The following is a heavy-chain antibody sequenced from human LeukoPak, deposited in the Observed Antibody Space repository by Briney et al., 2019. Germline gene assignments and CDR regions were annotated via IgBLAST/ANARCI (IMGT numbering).Heavy chain of an antibody. CDR2: ISTTGSAI. CDR1: GFAFSYSE. D-gene: IGHD6-6*01. J-gene: IGHJ6*02. CDR3: ERVRMSIMDV. V-gene: IGHV3-48*03. Sequence: GGSLRLSCVTSGFAFSYSEMTWVRQAPGKGLEWVSYISTTGSAIYYADSLKGRFTISRDNAKNSVYLQMNSLRAEDTGIYYCERVRMSIMDVWGQGTTVTVSS.